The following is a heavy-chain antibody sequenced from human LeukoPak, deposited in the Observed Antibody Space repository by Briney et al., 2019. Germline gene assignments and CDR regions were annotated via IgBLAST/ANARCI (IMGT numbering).Heavy chain of an antibody. CDR1: GYTFTSYD. J-gene: IGHJ4*02. Sequence: ASVKVSCKASGYTFTSYDINWVRQATGQGLEWMGWMSPNSGNTGYAQKFQGRVTMTRNTSISTAYMELSSLRSEDTAVYYCARSHSSSSWEKLPDYWGQGTLVTVSP. V-gene: IGHV1-8*01. D-gene: IGHD3-22*01. CDR2: MSPNSGNT. CDR3: ARSHSSSSWEKLPDY.